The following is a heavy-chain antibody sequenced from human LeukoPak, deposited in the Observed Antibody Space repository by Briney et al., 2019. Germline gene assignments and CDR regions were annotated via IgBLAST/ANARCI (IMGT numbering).Heavy chain of an antibody. CDR3: ARDQGQWLVGNAFDI. D-gene: IGHD6-19*01. Sequence: ASVKVTCKASGYTFTCYYLHWVRQAPAQGLEWMGLINPNSGGTNYAQNFQGRVSMTRDTSIRTAYMELSRLRSDDTAVYYCARDQGQWLVGNAFDIWGQGTMVTVSS. V-gene: IGHV1-2*02. CDR1: GYTFTCYY. CDR2: INPNSGGT. J-gene: IGHJ3*02.